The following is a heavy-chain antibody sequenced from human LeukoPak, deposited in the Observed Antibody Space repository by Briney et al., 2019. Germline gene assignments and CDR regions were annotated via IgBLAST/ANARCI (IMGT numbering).Heavy chain of an antibody. CDR3: VKDFGRVRGTPDS. CDR2: ISGSGNGFSI. CDR1: GFVFSIYT. D-gene: IGHD3-16*01. V-gene: IGHV3-64D*06. J-gene: IGHJ4*02. Sequence: GGSLRLSCSASGFVFSIYTMYWVRQAPGKGPEYVSTISGSGNGFSIYYADSVKGRFTISRDDSKSILYLQMNGLRSEDTAVYYCVKDFGRVRGTPDSWGQGTLVTVSS.